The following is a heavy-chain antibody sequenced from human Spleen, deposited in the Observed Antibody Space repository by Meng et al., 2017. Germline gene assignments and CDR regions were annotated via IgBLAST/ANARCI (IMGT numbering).Heavy chain of an antibody. D-gene: IGHD5-18*01. V-gene: IGHV3-23*01. CDR3: ARVDTAMVEDDY. Sequence: GESLKISCAASGFTFSSYAMSWVRQAPGKGLEWVSAISGSGGSTYYADSVKGRFTISRDNSKNTLYLQMNSLRAEDTAVYYCARVDTAMVEDDYWGQGTLVTVSS. CDR2: ISGSGGST. CDR1: GFTFSSYA. J-gene: IGHJ4*02.